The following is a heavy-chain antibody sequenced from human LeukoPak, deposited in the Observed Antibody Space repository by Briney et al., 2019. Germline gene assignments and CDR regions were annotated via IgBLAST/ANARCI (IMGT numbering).Heavy chain of an antibody. V-gene: IGHV1-2*02. D-gene: IGHD6-13*01. CDR1: GYTFTDYY. CDR2: INPSSGGT. Sequence: ASVNPSCTASGYTFTDYYMQCVRQAPGHGLECMGWINPSSGGTNYAQKFQGRVTMTRDTSISTAYMDLSRLRSDDTAVYYCASGVSSSWYSDYWGQGTLVTVSS. J-gene: IGHJ4*02. CDR3: ASGVSSSWYSDY.